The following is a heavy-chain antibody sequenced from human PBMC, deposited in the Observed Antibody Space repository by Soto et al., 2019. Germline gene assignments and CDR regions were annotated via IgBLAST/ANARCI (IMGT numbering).Heavy chain of an antibody. CDR1: GFTFSSYT. J-gene: IGHJ6*02. Sequence: PVGSLRLSCAASGFTFSSYTIHWVRQAPGKGLEWVALILSDGGNKYYADSVKGGFTISRDNSKSTLYLQMNSLRPEDTAVYYCARDNGYSHGHGMDVWGQGTTVTVSS. CDR3: ARDNGYSHGHGMDV. V-gene: IGHV3-30-3*01. D-gene: IGHD5-18*01. CDR2: ILSDGGNK.